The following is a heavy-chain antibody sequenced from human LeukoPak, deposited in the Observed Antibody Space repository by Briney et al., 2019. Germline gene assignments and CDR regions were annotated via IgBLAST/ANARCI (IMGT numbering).Heavy chain of an antibody. CDR1: GFTLSSYR. D-gene: IGHD2-2*01. Sequence: PGGSLRLSCAASGFTLSSYRMNWVRQDPGKGLGWVSRISSDGITKTYADSVKGRFTISRDNAKNTLYLEVNSLRDEDTAVYYCVREVGDIIVVPGTLDQFYYYMDVWGKGTTVTVSS. V-gene: IGHV3-74*01. J-gene: IGHJ6*03. CDR2: ISSDGITK. CDR3: VREVGDIIVVPGTLDQFYYYMDV.